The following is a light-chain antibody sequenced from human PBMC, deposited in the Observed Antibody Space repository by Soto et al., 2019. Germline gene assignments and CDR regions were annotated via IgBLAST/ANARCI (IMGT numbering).Light chain of an antibody. J-gene: IGKJ1*01. Sequence: EILMTQSPATLSVSPGERATLSCWASQSVKTYLAWYQQKPGQAPRLLIYGASTRAAGIPGRFSGGGSGTEFTLTISSLQSEDSAVYYCQQYHNWPPWTFGQGTKVDIX. CDR2: GAS. V-gene: IGKV3-15*01. CDR1: QSVKTY. CDR3: QQYHNWPPWT.